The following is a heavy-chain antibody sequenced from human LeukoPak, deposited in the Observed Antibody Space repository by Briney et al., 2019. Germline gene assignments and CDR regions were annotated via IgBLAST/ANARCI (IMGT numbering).Heavy chain of an antibody. D-gene: IGHD2-21*02. Sequence: PGGSLRLSCAASGFTFSSYGMHWVRQAPGKGLEWVAVISYDGSNKYYADSVKGRFTISRDNSKNTLYLQMNSLRAEDTAVYYCARHGGNSSFDYWGQGTLVTVSS. V-gene: IGHV3-30*03. J-gene: IGHJ4*02. CDR1: GFTFSSYG. CDR3: ARHGGNSSFDY. CDR2: ISYDGSNK.